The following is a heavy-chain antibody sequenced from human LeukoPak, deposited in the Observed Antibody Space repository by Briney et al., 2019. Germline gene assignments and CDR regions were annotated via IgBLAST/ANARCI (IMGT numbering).Heavy chain of an antibody. D-gene: IGHD3-22*01. Sequence: GGSLRLSCVVSGFTVSSNYMSWVRQAPGKGLEWVSVIYSGGSTYHADSVKGRFTISRDNSKNTLYLQMNSLRVEDTAVYYCARDSDSSGYYYGGFDYWGQGTLVTVSS. CDR3: ARDSDSSGYYYGGFDY. CDR2: IYSGGST. J-gene: IGHJ4*02. V-gene: IGHV3-66*01. CDR1: GFTVSSNY.